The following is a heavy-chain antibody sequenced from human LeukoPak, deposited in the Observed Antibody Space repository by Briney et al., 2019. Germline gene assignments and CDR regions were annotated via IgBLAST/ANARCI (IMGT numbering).Heavy chain of an antibody. CDR1: GGSISSYY. Sequence: SETLSLTCTVSGGSISSYYWSWIRQPPGKGLEWIGYIYYSGSTNYNPSLKSRVTISVDTSKNQFSLKLSSVTAADTAVYYCARDRPGGSSLDYWGQGTLVTVS. CDR3: ARDRPGGSSLDY. J-gene: IGHJ4*02. CDR2: IYYSGST. D-gene: IGHD6-13*01. V-gene: IGHV4-59*01.